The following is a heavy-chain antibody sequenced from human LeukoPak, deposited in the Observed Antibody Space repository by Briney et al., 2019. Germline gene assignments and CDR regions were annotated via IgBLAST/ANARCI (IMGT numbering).Heavy chain of an antibody. Sequence: PGGSLRLSCAAAGFTFSSYAMSWVRQAPGKGLEWVSAISGGGGSTYYADSVKGRFTISRDNSKNTLYLQMNSLRAEDTAVYYCAKDPGGNPRFKFDYWGQGTLVTVSS. CDR3: AKDPGGNPRFKFDY. J-gene: IGHJ4*02. D-gene: IGHD4-23*01. V-gene: IGHV3-23*01. CDR1: GFTFSSYA. CDR2: ISGGGGST.